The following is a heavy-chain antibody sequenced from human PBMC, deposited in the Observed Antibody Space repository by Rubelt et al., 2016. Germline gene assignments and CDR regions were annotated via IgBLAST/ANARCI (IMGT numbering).Heavy chain of an antibody. CDR2: INHSGST. Sequence: QVQLQQWGAGLLKPSETLSLTCAVYGGSFSGYYWSWIRQPPGKGLEWIGEINHSGSTNYNPSRQERVTISVATSKNQFSLKLSSVTAADTAVYYCARVSGLPNWGQGALVTVSA. CDR3: ARVSGLPN. CDR1: GGSFSGYY. V-gene: IGHV4-34*01. D-gene: IGHD3-10*01. J-gene: IGHJ4*02.